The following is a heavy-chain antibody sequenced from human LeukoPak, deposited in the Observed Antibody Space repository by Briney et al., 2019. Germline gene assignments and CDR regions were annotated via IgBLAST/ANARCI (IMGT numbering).Heavy chain of an antibody. J-gene: IGHJ3*02. CDR1: GGSFSGYY. CDR2: INHSGST. CDR3: ARAGITIFGVVIWNDAFDI. V-gene: IGHV4-34*01. Sequence: SETLSLTCAVYGGSFSGYYWSWIRQPPGKGLEWIGEINHSGSTNYNPSLKSRVTISVDTSKNQFSLKLSSVTAADTAVYYCARAGITIFGVVIWNDAFDIWGQGAIVTVSS. D-gene: IGHD3-3*01.